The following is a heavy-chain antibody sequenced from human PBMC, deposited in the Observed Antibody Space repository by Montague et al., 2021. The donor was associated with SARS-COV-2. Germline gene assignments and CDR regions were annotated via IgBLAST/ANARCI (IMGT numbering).Heavy chain of an antibody. CDR3: ARGISLFDP. CDR1: GFTFSDYN. V-gene: IGHV3-11*05. Sequence: SLSLSCAASGFTFSDYNMTWIRQTPGEGLEWISYINGASSRTNYADSVKGRFTISRDNAKNSLFLQMNSLRVEDTAVYYCARGISLFDPWGQGTLVTVSS. CDR2: INGASSRT. J-gene: IGHJ5*02.